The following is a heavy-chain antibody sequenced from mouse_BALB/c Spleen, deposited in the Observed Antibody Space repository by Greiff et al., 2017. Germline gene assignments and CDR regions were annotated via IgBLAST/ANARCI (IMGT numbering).Heavy chain of an antibody. CDR3: ARGNRAMDY. CDR1: GFTFSSFG. V-gene: IGHV5-17*02. J-gene: IGHJ4*01. D-gene: IGHD2-14*01. CDR2: ISSGSSTI. Sequence: EVQGVESGGGLVQPGGSRKLSCAASGFTFSSFGMHWVRQAPEKGLEWVAYISSGSSTIYYADTVKGRFTISRDNPKNTLFLQMTSLRSEDTAMYYCARGNRAMDYWGQGTSVTVSS.